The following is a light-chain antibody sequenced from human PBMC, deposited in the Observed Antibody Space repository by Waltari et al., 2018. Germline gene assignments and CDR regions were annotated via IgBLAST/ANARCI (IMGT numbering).Light chain of an antibody. Sequence: EIVLTQSPGTLSLSPGERATLSCRASQSVSSNFLAWYQQKPGQAPRLLIYGASSRATCIPERFSGSGSGTDFTLTISRLEPEDFAVHYCQYYGSSPYTFGQGTKLEIK. V-gene: IGKV3-20*01. CDR1: QSVSSNF. CDR3: QYYGSSPYT. J-gene: IGKJ2*01. CDR2: GAS.